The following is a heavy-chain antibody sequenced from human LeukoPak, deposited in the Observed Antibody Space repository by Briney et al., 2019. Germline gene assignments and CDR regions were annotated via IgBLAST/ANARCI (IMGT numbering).Heavy chain of an antibody. CDR3: ARAWFYCSGGSCPFDY. J-gene: IGHJ4*02. D-gene: IGHD2-15*01. CDR1: GGSISSYY. Sequence: SSETLSLTCTVSGGSISSYYWGWIRQPPGKGLEWIGSIYHSGSTYYNPSLKSRVTISVDTSKNQFSLKLSSVTAADTAVYYCARAWFYCSGGSCPFDYWGQGTLVTVSS. CDR2: IYHSGST. V-gene: IGHV4-38-2*02.